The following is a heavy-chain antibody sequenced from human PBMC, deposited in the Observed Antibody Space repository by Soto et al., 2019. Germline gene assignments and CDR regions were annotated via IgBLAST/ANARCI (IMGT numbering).Heavy chain of an antibody. V-gene: IGHV3-74*01. CDR3: TRDGGGKYYGGFDK. CDR2: INTDGTNT. D-gene: IGHD3-3*01. J-gene: IGHJ4*02. CDR1: GFTFSSYS. Sequence: EVQLVESGGGLVKPGGSLRLSCAASGFTFSSYSMNWVRQGPGEGVVWVSRINTDGTNTDYADSVKGRFTISRDNAKKTVYLDMRSLSVDDTGVYYCTRDGGGKYYGGFDKWGQGTLVTVSS.